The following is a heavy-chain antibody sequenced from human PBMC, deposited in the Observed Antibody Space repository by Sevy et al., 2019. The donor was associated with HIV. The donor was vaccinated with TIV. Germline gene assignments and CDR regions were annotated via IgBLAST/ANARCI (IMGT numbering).Heavy chain of an antibody. CDR1: GGSFSSSPYY. J-gene: IGHJ5*02. CDR2: VFYSGST. Sequence: SETLSLTCSVSGGSFSSSPYYWAWIRQPPGQGLEWIGRVFYSGSTYYTPSLKSRVTISVDTSKTHFSLKLRSVTAADTAFYCGARGGPTGEWFDPWGQGTLVTVSS. V-gene: IGHV4-39*02. D-gene: IGHD1-26*01. CDR3: ARGGPTGEWFDP.